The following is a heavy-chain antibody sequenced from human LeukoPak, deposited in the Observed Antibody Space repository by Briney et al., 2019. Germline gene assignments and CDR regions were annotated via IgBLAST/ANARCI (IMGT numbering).Heavy chain of an antibody. D-gene: IGHD3-16*01. CDR1: GGSISSYY. V-gene: IGHV4-59*01. Sequence: SETLSLTRTVPGGSISSYYWSWIRQPPGKGLEWIGYIYYSGSTNYNPSLKSRVTISVDTSKNQFSLKLSSVTAADTAVYYCARDMAYVYAFDIWGQGTMVTVSS. CDR3: ARDMAYVYAFDI. CDR2: IYYSGST. J-gene: IGHJ3*02.